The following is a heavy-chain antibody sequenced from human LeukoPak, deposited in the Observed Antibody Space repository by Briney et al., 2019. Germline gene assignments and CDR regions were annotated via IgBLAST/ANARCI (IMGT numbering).Heavy chain of an antibody. CDR3: ASLKRYGDYPYYYYYMDV. CDR1: GGSISSGSYY. V-gene: IGHV4-61*09. D-gene: IGHD4-17*01. J-gene: IGHJ6*03. Sequence: PSQTLSLTCTVSGGSISSGSYYWSWIRQPAGKGLEWIGHIYTSGSTNYSPSLKSRVTISVDTSQNQFSLKLSSVTAADTAVYYCASLKRYGDYPYYYYYMDVWGKGTTVTVSS. CDR2: IYTSGST.